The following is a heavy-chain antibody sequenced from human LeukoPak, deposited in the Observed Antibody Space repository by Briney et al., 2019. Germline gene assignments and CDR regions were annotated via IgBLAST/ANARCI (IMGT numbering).Heavy chain of an antibody. V-gene: IGHV3-73*01. J-gene: IGHJ6*03. CDR3: AKAAGTDYYYYYYMDV. CDR1: GFTFSGSA. Sequence: PGGSLRLSCAASGFTFSGSAMNWVRQASGKGLEWVGRIRSKANKYATEYAVSVNGRFTISSDDSKNMAYLQMNSLKPEDTAVYYCAKAAGTDYYYYYYMDVWGKGTTVTVSS. D-gene: IGHD6-13*01. CDR2: IRSKANKYAT.